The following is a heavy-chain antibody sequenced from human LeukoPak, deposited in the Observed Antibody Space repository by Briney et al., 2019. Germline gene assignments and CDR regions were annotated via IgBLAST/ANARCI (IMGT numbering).Heavy chain of an antibody. Sequence: SETLSLTCAVSGVAISRGGYAWNWIRQPPGKGLEWIAYIYHSGTTYYNPSLKSRATISVDTSKNQFSLKLSSVTAADTAVYYCASRYGSGSYGFDYWGQGTLVTVSS. CDR1: GVAISRGGYA. D-gene: IGHD3-10*01. CDR2: IYHSGTT. CDR3: ASRYGSGSYGFDY. V-gene: IGHV4-30-4*07. J-gene: IGHJ4*02.